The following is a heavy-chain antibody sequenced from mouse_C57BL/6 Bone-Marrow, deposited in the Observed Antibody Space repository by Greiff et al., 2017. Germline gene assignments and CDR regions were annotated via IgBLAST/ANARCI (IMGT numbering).Heavy chain of an antibody. V-gene: IGHV5-15*01. CDR2: ISNLAYMI. CDR3: ARLRGSSYWYFDV. CDR1: GFTFSDYG. J-gene: IGHJ1*03. Sequence: EVKVVESGGGLVQPGGSLKLSCAASGFTFSDYGMAWVRQAPRKGPEWVAFISNLAYMIYYADTVTGRFTIARENAKNTLYQEMSSLRSEDTAMYYCARLRGSSYWYFDVWGTGTTVTVSS.